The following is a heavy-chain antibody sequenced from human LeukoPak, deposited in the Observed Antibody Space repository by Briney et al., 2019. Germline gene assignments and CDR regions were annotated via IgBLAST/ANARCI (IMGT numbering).Heavy chain of an antibody. J-gene: IGHJ5*02. D-gene: IGHD3-22*01. V-gene: IGHV3-9*01. CDR1: GFTFDDYA. CDR2: ISWNSGSI. CDR3: AKDQGSDYYDSSGYYP. Sequence: GGSLRLSCAASGFTFDDYAMHWVRQAPGKGLEWVSGISWNSGSIGYADSVKGRFTISRDNAKNSLYLQMNSLRAEDTALYYCAKDQGSDYYDSSGYYPWGQGTLVTVSS.